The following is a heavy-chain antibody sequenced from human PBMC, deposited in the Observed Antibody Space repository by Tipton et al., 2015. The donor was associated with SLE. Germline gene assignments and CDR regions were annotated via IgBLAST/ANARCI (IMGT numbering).Heavy chain of an antibody. CDR2: IIPIFGTA. CDR1: GGTFSSYA. CDR3: ARHHASTSSDYMDV. Sequence: QSGAEVKKPGSSVKVSCKASGGTFSSYAISWVRQAPGQGLEWMGGIIPIFGTANYAQKFQDRVTITAVESTSTAYMELSSLRSEDTAVYYCARHHASTSSDYMDVWGKGTTVIVSS. D-gene: IGHD2-2*01. V-gene: IGHV1-69*01. J-gene: IGHJ6*03.